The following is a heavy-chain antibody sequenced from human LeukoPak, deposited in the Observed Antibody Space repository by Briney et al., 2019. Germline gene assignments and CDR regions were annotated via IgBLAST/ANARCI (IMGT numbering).Heavy chain of an antibody. D-gene: IGHD3-16*01. CDR2: LFHSGIA. Sequence: SETLSLTCEVSNYPITSDYYWVWIRQPPGQGLEWIGQLFHSGIAHYNPSLKSRVTMSVDTSRSQFSVNLNSVTAADTAVYYCARAGFGTAYNRFYYYMDVWGKGTTVTVSS. CDR3: ARAGFGTAYNRFYYYMDV. V-gene: IGHV4-38-2*01. CDR1: NYPITSDYY. J-gene: IGHJ6*03.